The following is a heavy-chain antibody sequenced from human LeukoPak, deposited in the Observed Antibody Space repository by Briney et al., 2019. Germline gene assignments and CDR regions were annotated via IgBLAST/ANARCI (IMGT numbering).Heavy chain of an antibody. CDR3: ARASRDYVWGSYRSRPPIKYAFDI. D-gene: IGHD3-16*02. Sequence: SETLSLTCAVYGGSFSGYYWSWIRQPPGKGLEWIGEINHSGSTNYNPSLKSRVTISVDTYKNQFSLKLSSVTAADTAVYYCARASRDYVWGSYRSRPPIKYAFDIWGQGTMVTVSS. V-gene: IGHV4-34*01. J-gene: IGHJ3*02. CDR1: GGSFSGYY. CDR2: INHSGST.